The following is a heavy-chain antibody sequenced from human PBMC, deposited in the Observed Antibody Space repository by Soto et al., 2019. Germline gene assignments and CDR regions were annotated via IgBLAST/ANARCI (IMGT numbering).Heavy chain of an antibody. CDR2: ISGSGGTT. J-gene: IGHJ4*02. Sequence: GGSLRLSCAASGFTFTTRAMSWVRQAPGKGLQWVSGISGSGGTTYYADSVKGRLTISRDNSKNMLHLQMNSLRDDDTAVYYCATGTQNFDYWGRGTRVTVAS. D-gene: IGHD3-10*01. CDR1: GFTFTTRA. CDR3: ATGTQNFDY. V-gene: IGHV3-23*01.